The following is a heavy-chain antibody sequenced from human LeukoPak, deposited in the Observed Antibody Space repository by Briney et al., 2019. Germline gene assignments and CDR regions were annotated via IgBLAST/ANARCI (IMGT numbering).Heavy chain of an antibody. D-gene: IGHD3-22*01. V-gene: IGHV4-59*01. J-gene: IGHJ4*02. CDR1: GGSISSYY. CDR2: IYYSGST. Sequence: PSETLSLTCTVSGGSISSYYWSWIRQPPGKGLEWIGYIYYSGSTNYNPSLKSRVTISVDTSKNRFSLKLSSVTAADTAVYYCARAYYYDSSGYYSPFDYWGQGTLVTVSS. CDR3: ARAYYYDSSGYYSPFDY.